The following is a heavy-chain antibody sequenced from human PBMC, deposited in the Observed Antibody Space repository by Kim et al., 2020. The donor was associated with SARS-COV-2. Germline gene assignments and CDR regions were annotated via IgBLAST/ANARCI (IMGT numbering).Heavy chain of an antibody. CDR1: GYIFTDYG. D-gene: IGHD1-1*01. J-gene: IGHJ4*02. CDR2: ISGYDGNA. V-gene: IGHV1-18*04. Sequence: ASVKVSCKASGYIFTDYGFTWVRQAPGQGLEWMGWISGYDGNAKYGQKFQGRIIMTTDTFTGTVYMELRSLRPDDTAVYYCARDGIVNMGVPGTGEFDFWGQGTQVKVSS. CDR3: ARDGIVNMGVPGTGEFDF.